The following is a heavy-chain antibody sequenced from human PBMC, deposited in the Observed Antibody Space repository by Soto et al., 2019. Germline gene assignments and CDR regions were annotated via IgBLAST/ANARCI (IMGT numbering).Heavy chain of an antibody. J-gene: IGHJ4*02. D-gene: IGHD3-10*01. Sequence: GASVEVSRKASGGPFSSYTISWVGQAPGQGLEWMGRIIPILGIANYAQKFQGRVTITADKSTSTAYMELSSLRSEDTAVYYCARDRSITMVRGVLGYWGQGTLVTVSS. CDR2: IIPILGIA. V-gene: IGHV1-69*04. CDR3: ARDRSITMVRGVLGY. CDR1: GGPFSSYT.